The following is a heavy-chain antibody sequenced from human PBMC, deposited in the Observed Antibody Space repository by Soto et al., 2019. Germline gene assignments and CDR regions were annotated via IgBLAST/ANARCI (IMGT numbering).Heavy chain of an antibody. CDR2: VWYDGSNK. V-gene: IGHV3-33*01. J-gene: IGHJ3*02. Sequence: QVHLVESGGGVVQPGRSLRLSCAASGFIFSTYGMHWVRQAPGKGLEWVAIVWYDGSNKYYADSVKGRFTISRDNSKNTLYMQMNSLRAEDRAVYYCARVGRDGYNYDAFDIWGQGTMVTVSS. CDR1: GFIFSTYG. CDR3: ARVGRDGYNYDAFDI. D-gene: IGHD5-12*01.